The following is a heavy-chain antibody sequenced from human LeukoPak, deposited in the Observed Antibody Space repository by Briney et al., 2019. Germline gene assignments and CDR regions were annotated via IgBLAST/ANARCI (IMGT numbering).Heavy chain of an antibody. D-gene: IGHD3-9*01. J-gene: IGHJ3*02. CDR2: IYYSGST. Sequence: SETLSLTCTVSGGSINSYYWSWIRQPPGKGLEWIGYIYYSGSTNYNPSLKSRVTISVDTSKNQFSLKLSSVTAADTAVYYCARYRWGSLTGYRDDAFDTWGQGTMVTVSS. CDR1: GGSINSYY. CDR3: ARYRWGSLTGYRDDAFDT. V-gene: IGHV4-59*01.